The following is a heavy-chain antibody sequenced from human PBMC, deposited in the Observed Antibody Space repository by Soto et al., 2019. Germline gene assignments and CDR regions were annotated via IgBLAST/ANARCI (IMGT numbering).Heavy chain of an antibody. Sequence: QVQLQESGPGLVKPSGTLSLTCAVSGGSISSNNWWIWVRQPPGKGLEWIGEIYHSGTTGYNPSFKSRGTISVDKSKNQFSLKLSSVTAADTAVYYCARVWYQLLLWGWFDPWGQGTLVTVSS. CDR2: IYHSGTT. CDR1: GGSISSNNW. V-gene: IGHV4-4*02. D-gene: IGHD2-2*01. J-gene: IGHJ5*02. CDR3: ARVWYQLLLWGWFDP.